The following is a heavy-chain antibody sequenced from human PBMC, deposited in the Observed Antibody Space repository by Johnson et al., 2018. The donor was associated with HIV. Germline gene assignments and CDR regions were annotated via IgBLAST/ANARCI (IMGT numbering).Heavy chain of an antibody. D-gene: IGHD3-10*01. CDR1: GFPVSSYA. CDR2: ISYDGTNK. Sequence: QVQLVESGGGVVQPGRSLRLSCAASGFPVSSYAMHWVRQAPGKGLEWVAVISYDGTNKYYADPVQGRFTISRDNSKNTLYVQMNSLRVEDTAVYYCAKDDSPSGAFDIWGQGTLVTVSS. V-gene: IGHV3-30-3*01. CDR3: AKDDSPSGAFDI. J-gene: IGHJ3*02.